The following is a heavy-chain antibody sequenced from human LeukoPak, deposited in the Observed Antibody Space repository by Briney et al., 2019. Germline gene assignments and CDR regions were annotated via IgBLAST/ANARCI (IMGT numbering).Heavy chain of an antibody. D-gene: IGHD2-15*01. J-gene: IGHJ4*02. V-gene: IGHV4-59*01. Sequence: SETLSLTCTVSGGSINSYYWIWIRQPPGKGLEWIGYMYNSGSTNYNPSLKSRITISTISVATSKNQFSLKLSSVTAADTAVYYCARGYCSGDTCYPPDYWGQGTLVTVSS. CDR2: MYNSGST. CDR3: ARGYCSGDTCYPPDY. CDR1: GGSINSYY.